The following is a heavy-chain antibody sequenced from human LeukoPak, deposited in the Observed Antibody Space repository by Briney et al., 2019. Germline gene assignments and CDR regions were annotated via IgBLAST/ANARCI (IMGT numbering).Heavy chain of an antibody. Sequence: PSETLSLTCTVSGGSISSTTYYWSWIRQPPGKGLEWIGYIYYSGSTNYNPSLKSRVTISVDTSKNQFSLKLSSVTAADTAVYYCARDRYSGSWYDPYYMDVWGKGTTVTVSS. V-gene: IGHV4-61*01. CDR1: GGSISSTTYY. CDR3: ARDRYSGSWYDPYYMDV. D-gene: IGHD6-13*01. CDR2: IYYSGST. J-gene: IGHJ6*03.